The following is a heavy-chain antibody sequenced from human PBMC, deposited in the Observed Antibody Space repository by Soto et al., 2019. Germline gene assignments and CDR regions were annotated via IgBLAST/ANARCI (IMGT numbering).Heavy chain of an antibody. D-gene: IGHD4-17*01. CDR3: AREDGDKLDY. J-gene: IGHJ4*02. CDR2: ISYDGSNK. Sequence: QVQLVESGGGVVQPGRSLRLSCAASGFTFSSYAMHWVRQAPGKGLEWVAVISYDGSNKYYADSVKGRFTISRDNSKNTLYLQMNRLRAEDTAVYYCAREDGDKLDYWGQGTLVTVSS. V-gene: IGHV3-30-3*01. CDR1: GFTFSSYA.